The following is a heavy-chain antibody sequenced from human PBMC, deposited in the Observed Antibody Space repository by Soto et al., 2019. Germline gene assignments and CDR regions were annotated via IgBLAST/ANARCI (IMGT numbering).Heavy chain of an antibody. D-gene: IGHD3-10*01. V-gene: IGHV1-18*01. CDR3: ARVDYYGSGSYYRYNWFDP. J-gene: IGHJ5*02. CDR2: ISAYNGNT. CDR1: GYTFTSYG. Sequence: ASVKVSCKASGYTFTSYGISWVRQAPGQGLEWMGWISAYNGNTNYAQKLQGRVTMTTDTSTSTAYMELRSLRSDDTAVYYCARVDYYGSGSYYRYNWFDPWGQGTLVTVSS.